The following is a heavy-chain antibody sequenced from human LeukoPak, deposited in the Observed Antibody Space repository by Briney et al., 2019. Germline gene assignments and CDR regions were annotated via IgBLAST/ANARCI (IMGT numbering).Heavy chain of an antibody. D-gene: IGHD6-13*01. V-gene: IGHV3-30-3*01. CDR2: ISYDGSNK. Sequence: GGSLRLSCAASGFTFSSYAMHWVRQAPGKGLEWVAVISYDGSNKYYADSVKGRFTISRGNSKNTLYLQMNSLRAEDTAVYYCARDREQQLVANWFDPWGQGTLVTVSS. CDR3: ARDREQQLVANWFDP. J-gene: IGHJ5*02. CDR1: GFTFSSYA.